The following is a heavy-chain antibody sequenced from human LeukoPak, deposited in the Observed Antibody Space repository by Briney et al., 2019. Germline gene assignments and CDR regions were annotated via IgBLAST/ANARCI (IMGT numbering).Heavy chain of an antibody. CDR3: AKGRSGVVVAALNY. CDR1: GFTFSSYA. Sequence: GGSLRLSCAASGFTFSSYAMSWVRQAPGKGLEWVSTISGSGDSTYYADSVKGRFTISRDNSKNTLYLQMKSLRADDTAVYYCAKGRSGVVVAALNYWGQGTPVTVSS. J-gene: IGHJ4*02. V-gene: IGHV3-23*01. CDR2: ISGSGDST. D-gene: IGHD2-15*01.